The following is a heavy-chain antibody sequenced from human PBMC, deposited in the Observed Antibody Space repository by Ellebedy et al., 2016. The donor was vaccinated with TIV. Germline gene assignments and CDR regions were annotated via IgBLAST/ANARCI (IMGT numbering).Heavy chain of an antibody. CDR1: GFTFDDYA. J-gene: IGHJ4*02. Sequence: SLKISCAASGFTFDDYAMHWVRQAPGKGLEWVSGISWNSGSIGYADSVKGRFTISRDNAKNSLYLQMNSLRAEDTALYYCAKGGSSGYIVYWGQGTLVTVSS. D-gene: IGHD3-22*01. V-gene: IGHV3-9*01. CDR2: ISWNSGSI. CDR3: AKGGSSGYIVY.